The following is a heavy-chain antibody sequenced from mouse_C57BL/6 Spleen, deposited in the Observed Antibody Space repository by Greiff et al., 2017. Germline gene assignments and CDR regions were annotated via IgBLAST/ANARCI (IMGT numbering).Heavy chain of an antibody. CDR3: ARNSYPSYYAMDY. V-gene: IGHV2-2*01. D-gene: IGHD2-10*01. CDR2: IWSGGST. Sequence: VKLQESGPGLVLPSQSLSITCTVSGFSLTSYGVPWVRPSPGTGLEWLGVIWSGGSTNYNAAFIGKLSMSGDKSKSQVFFKMSRLQADDTAIYYCARNSYPSYYAMDYWGQGTSVTVSA. CDR1: GFSLTSYG. J-gene: IGHJ4*01.